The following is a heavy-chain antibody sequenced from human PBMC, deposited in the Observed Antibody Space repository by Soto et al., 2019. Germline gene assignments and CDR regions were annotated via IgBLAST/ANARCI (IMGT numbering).Heavy chain of an antibody. CDR2: INHSGST. D-gene: IGHD3-10*01. Sequence: SETLSLTCAVYGGSFSGYYWTWIRQPPGTGLEWIGEINHSGSTNYNPSLKIRVTISVDTSKNQFSLKLNSMTAADTAVYYCARHNYGSGSTYFDYWGQGTLVTVSS. V-gene: IGHV4-34*01. J-gene: IGHJ4*02. CDR3: ARHNYGSGSTYFDY. CDR1: GGSFSGYY.